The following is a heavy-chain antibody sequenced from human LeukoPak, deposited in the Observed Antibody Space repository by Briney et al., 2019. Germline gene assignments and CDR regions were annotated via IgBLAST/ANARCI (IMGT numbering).Heavy chain of an antibody. D-gene: IGHD2-2*01. J-gene: IGHJ5*02. CDR2: INPNSGGT. CDR1: GYTFTGYY. CDR3: ASRYCSSTSCYDIGFDP. Sequence: GASVKVSCKASGYTFTGYYMHWVRQAPGHGLEWMGWINPNSGGTNYAQKFQGRVTMTRDTSSSTAYMELSRLRSDDTAVYYCASRYCSSTSCYDIGFDPWGQGTLVTVSS. V-gene: IGHV1-2*02.